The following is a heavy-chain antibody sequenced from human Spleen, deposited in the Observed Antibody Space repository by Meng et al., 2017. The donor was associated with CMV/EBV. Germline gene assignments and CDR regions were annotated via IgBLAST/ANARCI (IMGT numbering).Heavy chain of an antibody. CDR3: AKASSSLSPYDY. CDR2: ISSSGSTT. D-gene: IGHD6-13*01. J-gene: IGHJ4*02. CDR1: GFTFSNYA. V-gene: IGHV3-23*01. Sequence: GESLKISFAASGFTFSNYAMSWVRQAPGKGLEWVSVISSSGSTTKYADSVKGRFTISRDNSKNTVYLQMNSLRAEDTAIYYCAKASSSLSPYDYWGQGTLVTVSS.